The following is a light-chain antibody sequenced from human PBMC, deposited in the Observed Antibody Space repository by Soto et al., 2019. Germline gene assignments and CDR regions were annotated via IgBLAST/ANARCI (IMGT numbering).Light chain of an antibody. Sequence: EIVLTQSPATLSLSPGERATLSCRASQSVGSYFAWYQRKPGQAPRLLIYDAFSRATGIPARFSGSGSGTDFTLTISSLEPEDFAVYFCQQRSSWPLTFGGGTKVDIK. CDR1: QSVGSY. J-gene: IGKJ4*01. CDR2: DAF. CDR3: QQRSSWPLT. V-gene: IGKV3-11*01.